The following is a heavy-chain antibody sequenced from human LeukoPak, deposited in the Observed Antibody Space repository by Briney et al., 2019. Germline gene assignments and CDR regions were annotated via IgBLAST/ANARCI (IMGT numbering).Heavy chain of an antibody. J-gene: IGHJ4*02. V-gene: IGHV3-23*01. CDR2: IGGSGDNT. Sequence: PGGSLRLSCAASGFTFSNYAMSWVRQAPGKGLEWVSAIGGSGDNTYYADSVKGRFTISRDNSKNTLYLQMNSLRAEDTAVYYCARPYGGFDYWGQGTLVTVSS. CDR3: ARPYGGFDY. D-gene: IGHD3-16*01. CDR1: GFTFSNYA.